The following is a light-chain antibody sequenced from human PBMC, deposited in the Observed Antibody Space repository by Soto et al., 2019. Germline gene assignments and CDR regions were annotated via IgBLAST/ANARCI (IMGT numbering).Light chain of an antibody. Sequence: EILMTQSPSTLSASVGEKATLSCRASQSISSSLAWYQQKPGKAPRLLIYDASSWDSGVPARFSGSGSGTEFTLTISSLQPDDFAAYYCLQYNSYWTFGQGTQV. V-gene: IGKV1-5*01. CDR2: DAS. CDR3: LQYNSYWT. CDR1: QSISSS. J-gene: IGKJ1*01.